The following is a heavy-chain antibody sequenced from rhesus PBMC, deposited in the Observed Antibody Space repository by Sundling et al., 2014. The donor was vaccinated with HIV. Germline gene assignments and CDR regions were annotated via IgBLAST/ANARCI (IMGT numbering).Heavy chain of an antibody. V-gene: IGHV3-54*02. CDR2: IWYDGSKK. CDR1: GFTFSSYD. J-gene: IGHJ4*01. Sequence: EVQLVESGGGLVQPGGSLRLSCEASGFTFSSYDMYWVRQAPGKGLEWVAVIWYDGSKKYDADSVKDRFTISRDNSKSMLCLQMNNLKLEDTAVYYCARDPYPYCSGSCGYFDYWGQGVLVTVSS. CDR3: ARDPYPYCSGSCGYFDY. D-gene: IGHD2-21*01.